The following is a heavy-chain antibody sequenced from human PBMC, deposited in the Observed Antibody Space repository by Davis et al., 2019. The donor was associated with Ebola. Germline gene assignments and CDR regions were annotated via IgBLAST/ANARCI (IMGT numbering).Heavy chain of an antibody. Sequence: GESLKISCAASGFTFRSYAMSWVRQAPGKGLEWVSGISGSGSSTYYADSVKGRFTISRDNSKNTLYLQMNSLRAEDTAVYYCAKDPFSVGATRAWFDPWGQGTLVTASS. CDR2: ISGSGSST. CDR3: AKDPFSVGATRAWFDP. D-gene: IGHD1-26*01. J-gene: IGHJ5*02. CDR1: GFTFRSYA. V-gene: IGHV3-23*01.